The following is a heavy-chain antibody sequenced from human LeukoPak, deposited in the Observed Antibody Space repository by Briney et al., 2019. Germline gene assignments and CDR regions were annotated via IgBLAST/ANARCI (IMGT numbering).Heavy chain of an antibody. V-gene: IGHV1-69*13. CDR3: ARAGATKTYSSGWYTYFDY. CDR1: GGTFTSYA. D-gene: IGHD6-19*01. J-gene: IGHJ4*02. CDR2: IIPIFGTA. Sequence: SVKVSCKASGGTFTSYAISWVRQAPGQGLEWMGGIIPIFGTANYAQKFQGRVTITADESTSTAYMELSSLRSEDTAVYYCARAGATKTYSSGWYTYFDYWGQGTLVTVSS.